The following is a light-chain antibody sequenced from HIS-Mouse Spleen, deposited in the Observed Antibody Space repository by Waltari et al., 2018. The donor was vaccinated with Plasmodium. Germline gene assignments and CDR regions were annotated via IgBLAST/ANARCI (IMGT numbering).Light chain of an antibody. CDR3: YSTDSSSNHRV. CDR2: DDR. V-gene: IGLV3-10*01. CDR1: ALPKQY. Sequence: SYELTQPPSVSVSPGQTARITCSGDALPKQYAYWYQQEPGQAPVLVMYDDRKRPSWTPERVSGSSSGTMATLTISRAQVEDEADYYCYSTDSSSNHRVFGGGTKLTVL. J-gene: IGLJ3*02.